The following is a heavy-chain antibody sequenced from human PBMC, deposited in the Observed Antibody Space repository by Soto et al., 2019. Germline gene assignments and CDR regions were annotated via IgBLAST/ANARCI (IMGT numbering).Heavy chain of an antibody. J-gene: IGHJ4*02. V-gene: IGHV5-51*01. CDR3: ATSTQVTGIFDY. CDR2: FYPADPQT. D-gene: IGHD2-21*02. CDR1: GYSFTDSW. Sequence: GESLKISCKGSGYSFTDSWIGWVRQMPGKGLEWMGIFYPADPQTKHSPSFIGQVTMSADKSINTAYLQWSSLQASDTAMYYCATSTQVTGIFDYWGQGTQVTVSS.